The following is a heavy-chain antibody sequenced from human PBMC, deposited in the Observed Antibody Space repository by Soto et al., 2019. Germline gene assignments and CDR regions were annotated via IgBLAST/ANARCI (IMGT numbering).Heavy chain of an antibody. J-gene: IGHJ4*02. D-gene: IGHD2-2*01. Sequence: EVQLVESGGGLVQPGGSLRLSCAASGFTFSSYEMNWVRQAPGKGLEWVSYISGGGNIIYYADSVRGRFTISRDNAKKSLYLQMYSLRAEDTAVYYCARGRYCSSTSGFETVYYFDSCGQGTLVTSSS. CDR1: GFTFSSYE. CDR2: ISGGGNII. CDR3: ARGRYCSSTSGFETVYYFDS. V-gene: IGHV3-48*03.